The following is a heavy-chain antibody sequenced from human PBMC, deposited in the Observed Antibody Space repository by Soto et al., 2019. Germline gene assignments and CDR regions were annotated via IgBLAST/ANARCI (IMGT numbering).Heavy chain of an antibody. J-gene: IGHJ3*01. CDR1: GYRFTTLP. D-gene: IGHD3-10*02. CDR3: ARDRHPTAYYVNDAFNV. V-gene: IGHV1-3*04. Sequence: QAQLVQSGAEVTKPGASVKISCKASGYRFTTLPIHWVRQAPGQGLEWKGWINTANGDTKYSLKYEGRITLTRDPSTFTTYLELTNLTSEDTAVYFCARDRHPTAYYVNDAFNVWGQGTMISVSS. CDR2: INTANGDT.